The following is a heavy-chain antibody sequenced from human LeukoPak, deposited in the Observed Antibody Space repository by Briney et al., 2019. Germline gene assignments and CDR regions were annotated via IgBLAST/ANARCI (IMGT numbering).Heavy chain of an antibody. CDR1: GFTFSSYS. J-gene: IGHJ4*02. Sequence: PGGSLRLSCVASGFTFSSYSMNWVRQAPGKGLEWVSYISSSSSTIYYADSVKGRFTISRDNAKNSLYLQMNSLRAEDTAVYYCARDLKGPAAIGNWGQGTLVTVFS. D-gene: IGHD2-2*02. CDR2: ISSSSSTI. V-gene: IGHV3-48*04. CDR3: ARDLKGPAAIGN.